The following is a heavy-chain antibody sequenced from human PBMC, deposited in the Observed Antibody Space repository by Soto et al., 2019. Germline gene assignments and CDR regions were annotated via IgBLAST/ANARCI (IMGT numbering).Heavy chain of an antibody. CDR3: ARDQGWFGEEEGEYNWFDP. Sequence: SETLSLICAVSGGSISSSNWWSWVRQPPGKGLEWIGEIYHSGSTNYNPSLKSRVTISVDKSKNQFSLKLSSVTAADTAVYYCARDQGWFGEEEGEYNWFDPWGQGTLVTVSS. D-gene: IGHD3-10*01. V-gene: IGHV4-4*02. CDR1: GGSISSSNW. J-gene: IGHJ5*02. CDR2: IYHSGST.